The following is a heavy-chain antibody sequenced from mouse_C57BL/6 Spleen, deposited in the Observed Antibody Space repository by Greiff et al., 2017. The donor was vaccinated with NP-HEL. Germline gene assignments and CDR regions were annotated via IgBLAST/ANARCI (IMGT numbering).Heavy chain of an antibody. V-gene: IGHV1-64*01. J-gene: IGHJ2*01. CDR3: ARTEDYYGISYN. D-gene: IGHD1-1*01. Sequence: QVQLQQPGAELVKPGASVKLSCKASGYTFTSYWMHWVKQRPGQGLEWIGMIHPNSGSTNYNEKFKSKATLTVDKSSSTDYMQLSSLTSEDSAVYYCARTEDYYGISYNWGQGTTLTVSS. CDR1: GYTFTSYW. CDR2: IHPNSGST.